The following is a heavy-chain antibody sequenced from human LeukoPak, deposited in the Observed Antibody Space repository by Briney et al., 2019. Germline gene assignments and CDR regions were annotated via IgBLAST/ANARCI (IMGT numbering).Heavy chain of an antibody. V-gene: IGHV3-9*01. J-gene: IGHJ4*02. D-gene: IGHD3-22*01. Sequence: PGRSLRLSCAASGFRFDDSAMHWVRQAPGKGLEWVSGISWNSGTIAYADSVKGRFTISRDNGKNSLYLQMNSLRVEDTALYYCAKDRAQYYDNSGFTFDYWGQGTLATVSS. CDR3: AKDRAQYYDNSGFTFDY. CDR1: GFRFDDSA. CDR2: ISWNSGTI.